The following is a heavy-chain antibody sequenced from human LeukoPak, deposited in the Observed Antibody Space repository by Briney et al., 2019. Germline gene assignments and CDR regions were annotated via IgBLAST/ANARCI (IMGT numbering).Heavy chain of an antibody. J-gene: IGHJ5*02. CDR1: GFSFSSNW. CDR3: ARLGLEVGGPNWFDP. D-gene: IGHD1-1*01. CDR2: IKRDGSQK. Sequence: QPGGSLRLSCAAPGFSFSSNWMGWVRQAPGKGLEWVAHIKRDGSQKYYLDSVKGRFTISRDNAKNSLYLQMNSLRVEDTAVYYCARLGLEVGGPNWFDPWGQGTLVTVYS. V-gene: IGHV3-7*01.